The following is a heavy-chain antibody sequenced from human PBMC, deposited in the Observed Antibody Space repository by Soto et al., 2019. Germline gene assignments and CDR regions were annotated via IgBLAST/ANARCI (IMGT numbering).Heavy chain of an antibody. J-gene: IGHJ5*02. Sequence: QVQLQQSGPGLVKPSGTLSLTCAVSGGSISNGNWWSWVRQPPGKGLEWIGEIYHDGGTKYNRSLKSRVTISIAKSKNQFSLKLNSVTAADTAVYYCAREDDTTGSGNCFDPWGQGTLVTVSS. CDR3: AREDDTTGSGNCFDP. D-gene: IGHD3-22*01. V-gene: IGHV4-4*02. CDR1: GGSISNGNW. CDR2: IYHDGGT.